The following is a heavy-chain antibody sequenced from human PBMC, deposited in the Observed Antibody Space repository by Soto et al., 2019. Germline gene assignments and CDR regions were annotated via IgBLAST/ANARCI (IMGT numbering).Heavy chain of an antibody. J-gene: IGHJ5*02. CDR3: ARDWVLAHYWFDP. Sequence: SETLSLTCAVSGYSISSGYYWGWIRQPPGKGLEWIGSINHSGSTYYNPSLKSRVTISVDTSKNQFSLKLSSVPAADTAVYYCARDWVLAHYWFDPWGQGTLVTVS. D-gene: IGHD3-3*02. CDR2: INHSGST. V-gene: IGHV4-38-2*02. CDR1: GYSISSGYY.